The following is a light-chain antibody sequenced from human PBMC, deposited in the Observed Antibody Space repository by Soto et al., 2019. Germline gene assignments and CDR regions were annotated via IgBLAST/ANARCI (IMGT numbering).Light chain of an antibody. J-gene: IGLJ1*01. Sequence: QSVLTQPASVSGSPGQSIPTSCTGTSSDVGGYNYVSWYQQHPGKAPKLMIYEVSNRPSGVSNRFSGSKSGNTASLTISGLQAEDEADYYCSSYTGSSTFYVFGTGTKVTVL. CDR1: SSDVGGYNY. CDR3: SSYTGSSTFYV. CDR2: EVS. V-gene: IGLV2-14*01.